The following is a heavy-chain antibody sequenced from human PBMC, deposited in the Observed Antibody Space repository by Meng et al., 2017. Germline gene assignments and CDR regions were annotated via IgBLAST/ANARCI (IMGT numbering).Heavy chain of an antibody. CDR2: INYSGIT. Sequence: QVELQRQGLGPWRPSPPLSLPCTFSGFAISGDGFTCGWIRQPPGKGMEWFGFINYSGITHYSPSLTSRVTISVDTSKNQFSLDLRSMTPSDTAVYYCARDRGWELLDYWGQGTLVTVSS. J-gene: IGHJ4*02. CDR3: ARDRGWELLDY. D-gene: IGHD1-26*01. V-gene: IGHV4-61*08. CDR1: GFAISGDGFT.